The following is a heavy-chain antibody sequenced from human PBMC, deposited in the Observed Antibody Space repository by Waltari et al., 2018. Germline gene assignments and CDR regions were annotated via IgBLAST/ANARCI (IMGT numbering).Heavy chain of an antibody. Sequence: QVQLQESGPGLVKPSETLSLTCTVSGGSISSYYWRWIRQTPGKGLEWIGYIYYSGSTNSNPALQSRVTISVATSKNQLSLKLGSVTAADTAVYYCARERGGYCSCWYVSSLCHGTLVTVSS. V-gene: IGHV4-59*01. J-gene: IGHJ5*01. D-gene: IGHD6-19*01. CDR3: ARERGGYCSCWYVSS. CDR1: GGSISSYY. CDR2: IYYSGST.